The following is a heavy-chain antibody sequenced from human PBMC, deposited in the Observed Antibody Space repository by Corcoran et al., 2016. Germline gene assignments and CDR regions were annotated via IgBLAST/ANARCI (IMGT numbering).Heavy chain of an antibody. V-gene: IGHV1-69*06. D-gene: IGHD1-26*01. Sequence: QVQLVQSGAEVKKPGSSVKVSCKASGGTFSSYAISWVRQAPGQGLEWMGGIIPIFGTANYAQKFQGRVTITADKSTSTAYMELSSLRSEDTAVYYCERVIRGAALSRYYYYYGMDVWGQGTTVTVSS. CDR1: GGTFSSYA. CDR2: IIPIFGTA. J-gene: IGHJ6*02. CDR3: ERVIRGAALSRYYYYYGMDV.